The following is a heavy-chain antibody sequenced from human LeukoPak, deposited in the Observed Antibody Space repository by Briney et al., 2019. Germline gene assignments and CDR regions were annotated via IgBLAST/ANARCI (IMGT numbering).Heavy chain of an antibody. V-gene: IGHV1-18*01. D-gene: IGHD6-13*01. Sequence: VASVKVSCKASGYTFTSYGISWVRQAPGQGLEWMGWISAYNGNTNYAQKLQGRVTMTTDTSTSTAYMELRSLRSDDTAVYYCARDLPLAAAEGTSYYYYYMDVWGKGTTVTVSS. CDR3: ARDLPLAAAEGTSYYYYYMDV. CDR2: ISAYNGNT. CDR1: GYTFTSYG. J-gene: IGHJ6*03.